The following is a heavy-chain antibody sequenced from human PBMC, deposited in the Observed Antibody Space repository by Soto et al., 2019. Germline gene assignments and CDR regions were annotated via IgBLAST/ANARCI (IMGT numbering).Heavy chain of an antibody. CDR3: ARGSSSTVGPTGWFDP. J-gene: IGHJ5*02. CDR1: GYTFTSYY. CDR2: INPSGGST. Sequence: ASVKVSCKASGYTFTSYYTHWVRQAPGQGLEWMGIINPSGGSTSYAQKFQGRVTMTRDTSTSTVYMDLRRLRSEDTAVYYCARGSSSTVGPTGWFDPWGQGTLVTVSS. V-gene: IGHV1-46*01. D-gene: IGHD1-26*01.